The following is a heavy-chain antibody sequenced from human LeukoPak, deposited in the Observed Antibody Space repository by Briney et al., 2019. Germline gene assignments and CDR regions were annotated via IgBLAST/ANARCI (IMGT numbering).Heavy chain of an antibody. CDR3: ARQFFSPEDYYDSSGLFDY. Sequence: PGGSLRLSCAASGFTFSSYGVHWVRQAPGKGLEWVAVIWYDGSNKYYADSVKGRFTISRDNSKNTLYLQMNSLRAEDTAVYYCARQFFSPEDYYDSSGLFDYWGQGTLVTVSS. V-gene: IGHV3-33*01. CDR1: GFTFSSYG. J-gene: IGHJ4*02. CDR2: IWYDGSNK. D-gene: IGHD3-22*01.